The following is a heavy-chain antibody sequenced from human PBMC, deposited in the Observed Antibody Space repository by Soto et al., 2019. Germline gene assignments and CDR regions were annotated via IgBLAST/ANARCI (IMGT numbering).Heavy chain of an antibody. J-gene: IGHJ4*02. Sequence: PSETLSLTCTVSGGSISSYYWSWIRQPPGKGLEWIGYIYYSGSTNYNPSLKSRVTISVDTSKNQFSLKLSSVTAADTAVYYCAREPRRGGYDYWGQGTLVTVS. CDR1: GGSISSYY. D-gene: IGHD5-12*01. CDR2: IYYSGST. V-gene: IGHV4-59*01. CDR3: AREPRRGGYDY.